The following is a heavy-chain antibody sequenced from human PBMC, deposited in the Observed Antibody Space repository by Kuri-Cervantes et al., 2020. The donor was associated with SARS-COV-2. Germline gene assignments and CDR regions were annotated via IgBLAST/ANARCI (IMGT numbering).Heavy chain of an antibody. J-gene: IGHJ4*02. CDR1: GFTFSSYA. Sequence: GESLKISCAASGFTFSSYAMYWVRQAPDKGLEWAAIISHDGSNVFYADSVKGRFTISRDNSNNTLLLQMNSLRAEDTAIYFCAKIGAFGDYFDYWGQGTLVTVSS. CDR2: ISHDGSNV. V-gene: IGHV3-30-3*01. D-gene: IGHD3-16*01. CDR3: AKIGAFGDYFDY.